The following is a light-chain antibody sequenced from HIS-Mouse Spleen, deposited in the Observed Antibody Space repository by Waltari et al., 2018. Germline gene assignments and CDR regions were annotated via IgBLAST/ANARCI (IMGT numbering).Light chain of an antibody. CDR3: YSTDSSGNHRV. CDR1: ALPKKY. J-gene: IGLJ2*01. V-gene: IGLV3-10*01. CDR2: EDS. Sequence: SYELTQPPSVSVFPGQTARITCPGDALPKKYAYWYQQKSGQAPVPVIYEDSKRPSGIPERFSGSSSGTMATLTISGAQVEDEADYYCYSTDSSGNHRVFGGGTKLTVL.